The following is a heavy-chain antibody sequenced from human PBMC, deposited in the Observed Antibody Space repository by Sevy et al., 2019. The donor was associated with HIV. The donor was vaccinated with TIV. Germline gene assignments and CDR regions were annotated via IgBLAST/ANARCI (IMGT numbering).Heavy chain of an antibody. CDR1: GYTFTGYY. CDR2: INPNSGGT. J-gene: IGHJ4*02. D-gene: IGHD1-26*01. CDR3: ARESVVLWELLTIDY. Sequence: ASVKVSCKASGYTFTGYYMHWVRQAPGQGLEWMGWINPNSGGTNYAQKFQGRVTMTRDTSISTAYMELSRLRSDDTAVYYGARESVVLWELLTIDYWGQGTLVTVSS. V-gene: IGHV1-2*02.